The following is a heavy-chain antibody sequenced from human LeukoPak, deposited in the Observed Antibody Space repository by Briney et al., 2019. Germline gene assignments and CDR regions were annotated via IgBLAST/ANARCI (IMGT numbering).Heavy chain of an antibody. Sequence: PGGSLRLSCAASGFTFSSYSMNWVRQAPGKGLEWVSSISSSSSYIYYADSVKGRFTISRDNAKNSLYLQMNSLRAEDTAVYYCARDRPPWFGESKLPHFDYWGQGTLVTVSS. CDR2: ISSSSSYI. CDR1: GFTFSSYS. J-gene: IGHJ4*02. D-gene: IGHD3-10*01. V-gene: IGHV3-21*01. CDR3: ARDRPPWFGESKLPHFDY.